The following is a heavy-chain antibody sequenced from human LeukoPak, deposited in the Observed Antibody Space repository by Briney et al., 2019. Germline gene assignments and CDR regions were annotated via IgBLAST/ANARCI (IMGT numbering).Heavy chain of an antibody. Sequence: GGSLRLSCAPSGCTFSNYWMTWVRQAPGKGLEWVAFIQYDGSNKYYVDSVKGRFTISRDNSKNTLYLQMNSLRAEDKAVYYCATSSSSSSWGPTDYWGQGTLVTVSS. V-gene: IGHV3-30*02. CDR3: ATSSSSSSWGPTDY. CDR1: GCTFSNYW. CDR2: IQYDGSNK. D-gene: IGHD6-6*01. J-gene: IGHJ4*02.